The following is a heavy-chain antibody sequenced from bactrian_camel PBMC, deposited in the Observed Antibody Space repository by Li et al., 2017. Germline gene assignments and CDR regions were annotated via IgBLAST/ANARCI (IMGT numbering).Heavy chain of an antibody. V-gene: IGHV3S31*01. CDR1: GFTFSGYA. CDR3: RRDRSGGARSSNIGSGNGHTLLAGTLLT. J-gene: IGHJ6*01. CDR2: INDIATGT. D-gene: IGHD1*01. Sequence: DEQLVESGGGLVQPGGSLRLSCAASGFTFSGYAMSWVRQAPGKGLEWVSGINDIATGTYYPNSVKGRFTISRDNVKNTLYLQMNSLKPEDTACTTVRRDRSGGARSSNIGSGNGHTLLAGTLLTGARGPRSPSP.